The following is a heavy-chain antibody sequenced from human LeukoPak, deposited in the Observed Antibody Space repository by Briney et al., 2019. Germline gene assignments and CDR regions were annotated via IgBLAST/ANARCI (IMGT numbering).Heavy chain of an antibody. CDR1: GFTFSSYW. CDR2: IKQDGSEK. Sequence: GGSLRLSCVASGFTFSSYWMSWVRQAPGKGLEWVANIKQDGSEKYYVDSVKGRFTISKDNAKNSLYLQMNSLRAEDTAVYYCASPIFDYWGQGTLVTVSS. CDR3: ASPIFDY. D-gene: IGHD5-24*01. J-gene: IGHJ4*02. V-gene: IGHV3-7*01.